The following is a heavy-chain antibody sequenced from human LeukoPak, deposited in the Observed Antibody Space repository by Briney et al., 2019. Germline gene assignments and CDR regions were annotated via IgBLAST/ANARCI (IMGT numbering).Heavy chain of an antibody. J-gene: IGHJ4*02. CDR3: AKASCGFDCYSDS. CDR1: GFSFSHYG. V-gene: IGHV3-30*18. D-gene: IGHD2-21*02. CDR2: ISDGGSNN. Sequence: PGGSLRLSCAASGFSFSHYGMSWVRQAPGEGLEWVAAISDGGSNNYYADSLKGRVTISRDNSKKTLFLQMNSLRPEDTAVYYCAKASCGFDCYSDSWGQGTLVTVSS.